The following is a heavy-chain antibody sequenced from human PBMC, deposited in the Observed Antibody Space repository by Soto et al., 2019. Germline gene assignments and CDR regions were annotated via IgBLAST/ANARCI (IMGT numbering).Heavy chain of an antibody. CDR2: MSYDGSNK. CDR3: ARDGGAY. D-gene: IGHD3-16*01. J-gene: IGHJ4*02. CDR1: GFTFSSYA. Sequence: QVQLVESGGGVVQPGRSLRLSCAASGFTFSSYAMHWVRRAPGKGLEWMAVMSYDGSNKYYADSVKGRFTISRDNSKNTLYRQMNSLRPEDTARYYCARDGGAYWGQGTLVIVSS. V-gene: IGHV3-30-3*01.